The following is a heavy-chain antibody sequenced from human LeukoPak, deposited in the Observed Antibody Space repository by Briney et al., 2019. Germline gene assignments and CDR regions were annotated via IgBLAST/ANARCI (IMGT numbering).Heavy chain of an antibody. J-gene: IGHJ3*02. CDR3: ARMRAGGSYHDAFDI. Sequence: SGPTLVNPTQTLTLTCTFYGFSLSTSGMCVSWIRQPPRKALEYLARIDWDDDKYYGTSLKTRLTISKDTSKNQVVLTMTNMDPVDTATYYCARMRAGGSYHDAFDIWGQGTMVTVSS. CDR1: GFSLSTSGMC. V-gene: IGHV2-70*11. D-gene: IGHD1-26*01. CDR2: IDWDDDK.